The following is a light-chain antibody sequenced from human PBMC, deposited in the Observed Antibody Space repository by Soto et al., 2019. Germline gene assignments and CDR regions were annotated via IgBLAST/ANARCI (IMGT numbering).Light chain of an antibody. V-gene: IGKV3-11*01. Sequence: EIVLTQSPSTLSFFPFQRSTVSCRAIQSVSIYLDWYQQKPGQAPRLLIYDTSNRATGIPARFSGSGSGTGFTLTISSLEPEDFAVYYCQQRRNWPPEITFGQGTRLAIK. CDR2: DTS. CDR3: QQRRNWPPEIT. CDR1: QSVSIY. J-gene: IGKJ5*01.